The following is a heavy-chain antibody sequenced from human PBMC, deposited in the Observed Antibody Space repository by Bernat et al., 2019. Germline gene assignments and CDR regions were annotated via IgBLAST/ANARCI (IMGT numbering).Heavy chain of an antibody. J-gene: IGHJ4*02. Sequence: EVQLLESGGGLVQPGGSLRLSCAASGFTFSSYVMSWVRQAPGKGLEWVSAISGSGGSTYYADSVKGRFTISRDNSKNTLYLQMNSLRAEDTAVYYCAKDRVRGWYRNYFDYWGQGTLVTVSS. CDR3: AKDRVRGWYRNYFDY. D-gene: IGHD6-19*01. V-gene: IGHV3-23*01. CDR2: ISGSGGST. CDR1: GFTFSSYV.